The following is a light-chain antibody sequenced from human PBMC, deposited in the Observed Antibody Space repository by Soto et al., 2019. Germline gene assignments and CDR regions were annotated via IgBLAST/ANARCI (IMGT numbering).Light chain of an antibody. V-gene: IGKV3-15*01. CDR3: QQGIT. CDR2: GAS. Sequence: EIVMTQSPATLSVSPGERVTLSCRASQSVSSNSAWYQQKPGQAPRLLIYGASTRATGIPARFSGSGSGTEFTLTISSLQSEDFAVYYCQQGITFGQGTRLEIK. CDR1: QSVSSN. J-gene: IGKJ5*01.